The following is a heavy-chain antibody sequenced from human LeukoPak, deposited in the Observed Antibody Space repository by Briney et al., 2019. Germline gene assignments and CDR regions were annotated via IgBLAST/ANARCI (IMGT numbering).Heavy chain of an antibody. D-gene: IGHD1-26*01. V-gene: IGHV1-2*06. CDR2: INPNNGAT. Sequence: ASVTVSCTASGYTFTGYYMHWVRQAPGQGLEWMGRINPNNGATNYAQKLQGRVTITGDTSISTAYMEPSSLRSDDTAVYYCTRESGTYHGNDYWGQGTLVTVSS. CDR1: GYTFTGYY. CDR3: TRESGTYHGNDY. J-gene: IGHJ4*02.